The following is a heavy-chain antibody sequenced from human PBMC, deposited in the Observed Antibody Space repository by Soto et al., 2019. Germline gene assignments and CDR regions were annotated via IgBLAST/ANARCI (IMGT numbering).Heavy chain of an antibody. V-gene: IGHV4-59*08. CDR1: SGPTSSHN. J-gene: IGHJ6*02. Sequence: QVQLQQSGPGLVKPSETLSLTCSVSSGPTSSHNWGWIRQPPGRGLEWIGYVYSTGGPSYNPSLNXXVXXSADTSTNHISLTLTSVTAADTAVYYCVRQGIGNLHGLVDVWGQGTTVRVSS. D-gene: IGHD1-1*01. CDR3: VRQGIGNLHGLVDV. CDR2: VYSTGGP.